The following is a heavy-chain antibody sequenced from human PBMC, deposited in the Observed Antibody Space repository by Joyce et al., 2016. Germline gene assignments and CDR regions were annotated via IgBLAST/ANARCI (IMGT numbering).Heavy chain of an antibody. J-gene: IGHJ4*02. CDR2: MYLSGEA. CDR3: ARGPNGSSSWS. CDR1: GDSVSTGHYY. Sequence: QVQLQESGPGLVKPSETLSLTCTVSGDSVSTGHYYWTWIRQPPGNGLEWIAYMYLSGEAKYNSSLKSRVTISLDTSKNQFSLDLSSVTAADTAVYYCARGPNGSSSWSWGQGTLVTVSS. D-gene: IGHD6-13*01. V-gene: IGHV4-61*01.